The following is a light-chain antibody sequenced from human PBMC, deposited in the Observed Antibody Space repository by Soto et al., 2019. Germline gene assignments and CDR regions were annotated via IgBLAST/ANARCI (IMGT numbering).Light chain of an antibody. Sequence: EIMMTQSPDTLSVSPGERATVSCRASQSISSDFAWFQLKPGQAPRLLIYGASTRAPDVPDRFSGSGSGTEFTLTISNLQSEDFAVYYCQQYNNRPYTFGQGTKLEIK. CDR2: GAS. V-gene: IGKV3-15*01. CDR3: QQYNNRPYT. CDR1: QSISSD. J-gene: IGKJ2*01.